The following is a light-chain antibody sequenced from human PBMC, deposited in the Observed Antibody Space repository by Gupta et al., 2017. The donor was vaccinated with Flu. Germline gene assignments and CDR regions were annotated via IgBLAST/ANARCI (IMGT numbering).Light chain of an antibody. V-gene: IGLV2-14*01. CDR1: SSDVGGYNF. J-gene: IGLJ1*01. CDR3: NSYTSSSTRV. CDR2: EVS. Sequence: SITISCTGTSSDVGGYNFVSWYQQHPGKAPKLMIYEVSNRPSGVSNRFSGSKSGNTASLTISGLQAEDEADYYCNSYTSSSTRVFGTGTKVTVL.